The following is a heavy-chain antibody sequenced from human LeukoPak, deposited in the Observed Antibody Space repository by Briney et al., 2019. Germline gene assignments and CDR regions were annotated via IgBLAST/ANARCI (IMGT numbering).Heavy chain of an antibody. Sequence: GGSLRLSCAASGLTFSSYSMNWVRQAPGKGLEWVSSIRSSSSYIYYADAVKGRFTISRDNAKNSLYLQMNSLRAEDTAVYYCARELFANYDILTGYMDVWGQGTTVTVSS. CDR3: ARELFANYDILTGYMDV. CDR1: GLTFSSYS. V-gene: IGHV3-21*01. D-gene: IGHD3-9*01. J-gene: IGHJ6*02. CDR2: IRSSSSYI.